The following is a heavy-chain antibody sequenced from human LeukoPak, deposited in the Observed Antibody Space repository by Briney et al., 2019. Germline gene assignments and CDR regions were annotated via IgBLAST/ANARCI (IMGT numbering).Heavy chain of an antibody. D-gene: IGHD3-22*01. V-gene: IGHV4-39*01. Sequence: KTSETLSLTCTVSGGSVRSDLYYWGWIRQPPGKGLEWIGSVFHSGTTHYTPSLESRLSISVDTSRNQFSLSVSSATAEDTAVYYCARTANYYDNSGFPDAFDIWGQGTMVTVSS. J-gene: IGHJ3*02. CDR3: ARTANYYDNSGFPDAFDI. CDR2: VFHSGTT. CDR1: GGSVRSDLYY.